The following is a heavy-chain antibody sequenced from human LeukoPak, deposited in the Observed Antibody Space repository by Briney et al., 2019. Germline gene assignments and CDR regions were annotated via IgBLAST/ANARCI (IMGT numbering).Heavy chain of an antibody. CDR3: AKYRVVYYYYYMDV. V-gene: IGHV3-23*01. Sequence: PGGSLRLSCAASGFTFSSYAMSWVRQAPGNGLEWVSAISGSGGSTYYADSVKGRFTISRDNSKNTLYLQMNSLRAEDTAVYYCAKYRVVYYYYYMDVWGKGTTVTVSS. CDR2: ISGSGGST. D-gene: IGHD2-15*01. CDR1: GFTFSSYA. J-gene: IGHJ6*03.